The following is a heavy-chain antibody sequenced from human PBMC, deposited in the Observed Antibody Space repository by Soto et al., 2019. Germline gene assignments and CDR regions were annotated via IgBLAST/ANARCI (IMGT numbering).Heavy chain of an antibody. D-gene: IGHD2-21*01. CDR1: GFSVTTYG. Sequence: QVHLVESGGGVVQPGRSLRLSCAASGFSVTTYGMHWVRQAPGKGLEWVAQISSDGNTKFYADSVKGRFTISRDTSKNTLYLQMNSLKVEDTAVYYFASVADYWGQGTLVTVSS. CDR2: ISSDGNTK. CDR3: ASVADY. V-gene: IGHV3-30*03. J-gene: IGHJ4*02.